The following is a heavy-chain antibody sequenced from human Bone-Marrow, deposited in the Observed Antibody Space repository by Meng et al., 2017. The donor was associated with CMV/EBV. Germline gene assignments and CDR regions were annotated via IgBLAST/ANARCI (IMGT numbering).Heavy chain of an antibody. J-gene: IGHJ3*02. CDR3: AGEEGRGHNDFWNGYYWADAFDI. CDR2: IYYSGST. CDR1: GGSASSGSYS. V-gene: IGHV4-61*01. D-gene: IGHD3-3*01. Sequence: SETLSLTCTVPGGSASSGSYSWSWIRQPPGKGLEWIGYIYYSGSTYYNPSLKSRVTISVDTSKNQFSLKLSSVTAADTAVYYGAGEEGRGHNDFWNGYYWADAFDIWGQGTMVTVSS.